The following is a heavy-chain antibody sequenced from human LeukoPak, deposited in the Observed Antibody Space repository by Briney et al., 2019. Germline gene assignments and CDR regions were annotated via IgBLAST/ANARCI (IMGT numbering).Heavy chain of an antibody. CDR3: ARDLPSNYYYDSSGYYY. Sequence: GGSLRLSCAASGFTFSSYAMHWVRQASGKGLEWVAVISYDGSNKYYADSVKGRFTISRDNSKNTLYLQMNSLRAEDTAVYYCARDLPSNYYYDSSGYYYWDQGTLVTVSS. CDR2: ISYDGSNK. V-gene: IGHV3-30*04. J-gene: IGHJ4*02. D-gene: IGHD3-22*01. CDR1: GFTFSSYA.